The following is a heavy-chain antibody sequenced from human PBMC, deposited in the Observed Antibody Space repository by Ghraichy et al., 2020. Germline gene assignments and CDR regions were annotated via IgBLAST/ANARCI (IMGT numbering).Heavy chain of an antibody. V-gene: IGHV4-4*07. D-gene: IGHD1-26*01. CDR1: GDSISSYY. CDR3: VSSARRHDWYFDL. J-gene: IGHJ2*01. Sequence: SETLSLTCTVSGDSISSYYCTWIRQPAGRGLEWIGRISSSGSTNYNPSLKSRVTMSVDTSKNQFSLIVNSVTAADTAVYYCVSSARRHDWYFDLWGRGTLVTVSS. CDR2: ISSSGST.